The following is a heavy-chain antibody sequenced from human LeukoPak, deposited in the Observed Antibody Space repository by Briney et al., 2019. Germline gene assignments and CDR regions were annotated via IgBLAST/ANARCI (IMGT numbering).Heavy chain of an antibody. V-gene: IGHV3-20*04. CDR1: GFTFDDYG. CDR2: INWSGGST. CDR3: VRDRLGDWYIRDFDS. J-gene: IGHJ4*02. Sequence: GGSLRLSCAASGFTFDDYGMSWVRQAPGKGLEWVSGINWSGGSTGYTDSVKGRFTISRDNAKNSLYLQMDSLRAEDTAVYYCVRDRLGDWYIRDFDSWGQGTLVTVSS. D-gene: IGHD5-24*01.